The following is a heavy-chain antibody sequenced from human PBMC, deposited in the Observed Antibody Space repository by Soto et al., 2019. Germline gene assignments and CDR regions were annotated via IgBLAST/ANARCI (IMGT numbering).Heavy chain of an antibody. CDR1: GGSISSYY. CDR3: ARRFGL. V-gene: IGHV4-59*01. Sequence: QVQLQESGPGLVKPSETLSLTCTVSGGSISSYYWSWIRQPPGKGLEWIGYIYYSGRTNYNPSLKSRVTISVDTSKNQFSLNLSSVTAADTAVYYCARRFGLWGRGILVTVSS. CDR2: IYYSGRT. J-gene: IGHJ2*01.